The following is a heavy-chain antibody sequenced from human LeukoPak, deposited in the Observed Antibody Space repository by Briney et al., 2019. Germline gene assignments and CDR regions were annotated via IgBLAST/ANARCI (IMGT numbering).Heavy chain of an antibody. CDR1: GFTFSRYW. J-gene: IGHJ4*02. CDR2: IKEDGGEK. V-gene: IGHV3-7*03. Sequence: GGSLRLSCAASGFTFSRYWMSWVRQTPGPGLEWVANIKEDGGEKYYVDSVKGRFTISRDNAKSSLFLQMNSLRTEDTAVYYCATTRGFDYWGQGTLVTVSS. D-gene: IGHD1-1*01. CDR3: ATTRGFDY.